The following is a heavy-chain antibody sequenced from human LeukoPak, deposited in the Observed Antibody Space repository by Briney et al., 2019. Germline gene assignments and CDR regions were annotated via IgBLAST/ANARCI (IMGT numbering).Heavy chain of an antibody. CDR2: LYSSGDT. CDR3: ARGSSGSTKRYYFDS. D-gene: IGHD6-19*01. CDR1: GGSISGYY. V-gene: IGHV4-4*07. J-gene: IGHJ4*02. Sequence: PSETLSLTCTVSGGSISGYYWNWVRQPADRGLEWIGRLYSSGDTYYNPSLKSRLTMSVDTSKDQFSLKLRSVTAADTAVYYCARGSSGSTKRYYFDSWGQGALVTVPS.